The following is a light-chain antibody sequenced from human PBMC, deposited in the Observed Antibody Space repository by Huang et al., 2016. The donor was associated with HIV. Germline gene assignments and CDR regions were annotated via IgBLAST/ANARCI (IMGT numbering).Light chain of an antibody. V-gene: IGKV3-20*01. CDR3: HQYEISPPYT. CDR2: GAS. J-gene: IGKJ2*01. Sequence: EIVLTQSPGTLSLSPGERATLSCRASQSVKSSYLAWYQQKPGQAPRLLIHGASSRATGIPDRFSGSGSGTDFTLTISRLEPEDFAVYYCHQYEISPPYTFGQGTKLEIK. CDR1: QSVKSSY.